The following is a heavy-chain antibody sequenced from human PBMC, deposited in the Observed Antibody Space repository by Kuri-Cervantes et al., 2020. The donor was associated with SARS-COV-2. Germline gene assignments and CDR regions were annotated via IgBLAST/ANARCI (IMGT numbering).Heavy chain of an antibody. Sequence: GESLKISCAASGFTFSSYWMSWVRQAPGKGLEWVANIKQDGSEKYYVDSVKGRFTISRDNAKNSLYLQMNSLRAEDTAVYYCARDRYTAYDWGQGTLVTVSS. CDR2: IKQDGSEK. D-gene: IGHD5-18*01. CDR3: ARDRYTAYD. J-gene: IGHJ4*02. CDR1: GFTFSSYW. V-gene: IGHV3-7*03.